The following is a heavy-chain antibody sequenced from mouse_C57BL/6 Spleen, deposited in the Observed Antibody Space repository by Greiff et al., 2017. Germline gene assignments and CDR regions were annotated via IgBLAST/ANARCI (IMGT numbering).Heavy chain of an antibody. CDR1: GYTFNSYW. V-gene: IGHV1-80*01. CDR3: ARGGEIGPCFAY. J-gene: IGHJ3*01. CDR2: IYTGDGDT. Sequence: QVHVKQPGAELVKPGASVKISCKASGYTFNSYWMHWVKQRPGKGLEWIGQIYTGDGDTNYNGKFKGKATMTAEKASTTAYMQLSSLTSEDSAVYFCARGGEIGPCFAYWGQGTLVTVS.